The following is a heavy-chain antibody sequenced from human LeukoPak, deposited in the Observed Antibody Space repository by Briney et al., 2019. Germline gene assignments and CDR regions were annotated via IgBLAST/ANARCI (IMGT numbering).Heavy chain of an antibody. D-gene: IGHD3-16*01. CDR1: GLDVSRNY. Sequence: GGSLRLSCAASGLDVSRNYMSWVRQAPGKGLESVSVMYAAGSTYYADSVRGRFTISRDTSKNTLYLQMNSLRVEDTAIYYCARAPYTTSWPNFDYWGQGTLVTVSP. J-gene: IGHJ4*02. V-gene: IGHV3-53*01. CDR3: ARAPYTTSWPNFDY. CDR2: MYAAGST.